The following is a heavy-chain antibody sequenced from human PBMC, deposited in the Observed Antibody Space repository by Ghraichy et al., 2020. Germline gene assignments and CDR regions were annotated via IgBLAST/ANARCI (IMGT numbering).Heavy chain of an antibody. CDR2: IYYSGST. V-gene: IGHV4-59*01. CDR3: ARGYIGGWLSYDAFDI. Sequence: SETLSLTCTVSGGSISSYYWSWIRQPPGKGLEWIGYIYYSGSTNYNPSLKSRVTISVDTSKNQFSLKLSSVTAADTAVYYCARGYIGGWLSYDAFDIWGQGTMVTVSS. CDR1: GGSISSYY. J-gene: IGHJ3*02. D-gene: IGHD1-26*01.